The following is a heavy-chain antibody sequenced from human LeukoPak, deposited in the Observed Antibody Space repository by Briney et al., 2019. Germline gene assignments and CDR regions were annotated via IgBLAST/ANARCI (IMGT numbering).Heavy chain of an antibody. J-gene: IGHJ4*02. V-gene: IGHV1-8*01. Sequence: ASVKVSCKASGYTFTSYDINWVRQATGQELKWMGRMNPNSGNTGYAQKFQGRVTMTRNTSISTAYMELSSLRSEDTAVYYCAREAGAFDYWGQGTLVTVSS. CDR2: MNPNSGNT. D-gene: IGHD6-13*01. CDR1: GYTFTSYD. CDR3: AREAGAFDY.